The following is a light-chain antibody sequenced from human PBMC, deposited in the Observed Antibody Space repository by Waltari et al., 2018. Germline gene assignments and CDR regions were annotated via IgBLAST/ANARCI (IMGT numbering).Light chain of an antibody. CDR2: DVS. Sequence: QSALTQPASVSGSPGQSITISCTGTSSDVGGYNYVSWYQHNPGKAPNLMIYDVSNRPSGVSNRCSGSKAGNTASLTISGLQAEDEADYYCSSYTSSSTQVFGTGTKVTVL. CDR3: SSYTSSSTQV. V-gene: IGLV2-14*03. CDR1: SSDVGGYNY. J-gene: IGLJ1*01.